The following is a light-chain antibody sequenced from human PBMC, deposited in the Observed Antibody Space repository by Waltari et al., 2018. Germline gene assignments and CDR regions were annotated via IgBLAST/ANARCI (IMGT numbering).Light chain of an antibody. J-gene: IGLJ1*01. CDR3: QAWDTFIFV. CDR2: EDN. Sequence: SYDLTQPPSVSVSPGQTATITCFGDKLGDKYTSWYQQKPGQSPVLVIYEDNKRPPGIPARFSGSNSGNTATLTISGTQSMDEADYYCQAWDTFIFVFGLGTKVTVL. V-gene: IGLV3-1*01. CDR1: KLGDKY.